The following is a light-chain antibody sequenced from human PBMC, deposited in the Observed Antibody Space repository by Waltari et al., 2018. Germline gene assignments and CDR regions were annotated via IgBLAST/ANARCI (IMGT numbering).Light chain of an antibody. Sequence: QTVVTQEPSVTVSPGGTVTLTCASSTGAVTSGFYPNWFQQKPGQAPRDLIYSINQRHSWTPARFSGSLLGGKAALTLSGVQPEDEAVYYCLLYYGALDWIFGGGTNLTVL. CDR3: LLYYGALDWI. CDR2: SIN. J-gene: IGLJ2*01. V-gene: IGLV7-43*01. CDR1: TGAVTSGFY.